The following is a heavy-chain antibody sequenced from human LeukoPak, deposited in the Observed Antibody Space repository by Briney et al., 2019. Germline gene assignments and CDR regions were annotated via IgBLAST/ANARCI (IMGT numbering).Heavy chain of an antibody. J-gene: IGHJ4*02. D-gene: IGHD2-15*01. V-gene: IGHV3-7*01. Sequence: PGGSLRLSCAASGFTFSSYWMSWVRQAPGKGLEWVANIKQDGSEKYYVDSVKGRFTISRDNAKNSLFLQMNSLRAEDTAVYYCARDWGVVVVAANDYWGQGTLVTVSS. CDR2: IKQDGSEK. CDR3: ARDWGVVVVAANDY. CDR1: GFTFSSYW.